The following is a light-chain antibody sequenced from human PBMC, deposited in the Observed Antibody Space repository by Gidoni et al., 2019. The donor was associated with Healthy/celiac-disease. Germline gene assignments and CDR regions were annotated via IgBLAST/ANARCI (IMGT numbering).Light chain of an antibody. CDR2: KAS. J-gene: IGKJ1*01. CDR1: QSISSW. V-gene: IGKV1-5*03. CDR3: QQYNSYSWT. Sequence: DIQMTKSPSTLSASVGDRVTITCRASQSISSWLAWYQQKPGQAPKLLIYKASSLESGVPSRFSVSGSGTEFTLTISSLQPDDFATYYCQQYNSYSWTFGQGTKVEIK.